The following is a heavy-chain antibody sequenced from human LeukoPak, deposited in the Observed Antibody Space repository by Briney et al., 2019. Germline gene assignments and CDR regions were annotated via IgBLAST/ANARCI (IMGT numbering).Heavy chain of an antibody. CDR1: GGTFSSYA. J-gene: IGHJ6*03. Sequence: ASVKVSCKASGGTFSSYAISWVRQAPGQGLDWMGGIIPILGTATYAQKFQGRVTITTDESTSTAYMELSSLRSEDTAVYYCASRRVSAEWYPSLNSYYYYMDVWGKGTTVTVSS. D-gene: IGHD3-3*01. V-gene: IGHV1-69*05. CDR3: ASRRVSAEWYPSLNSYYYYMDV. CDR2: IIPILGTA.